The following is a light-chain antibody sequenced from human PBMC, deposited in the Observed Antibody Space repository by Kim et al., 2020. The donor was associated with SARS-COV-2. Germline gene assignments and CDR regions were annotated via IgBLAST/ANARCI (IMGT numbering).Light chain of an antibody. Sequence: GQSGTIFCTGTSSDVGAYDYVSWYQQYPGKVPKLMIYDVNKRPSGVPDRFSGSKSGNTASLTIAGLQADDEADYYCCSYAGSHNAVFGGGTQLTVL. CDR1: SSDVGAYDY. V-gene: IGLV2-11*01. CDR2: DVN. CDR3: CSYAGSHNAV. J-gene: IGLJ2*01.